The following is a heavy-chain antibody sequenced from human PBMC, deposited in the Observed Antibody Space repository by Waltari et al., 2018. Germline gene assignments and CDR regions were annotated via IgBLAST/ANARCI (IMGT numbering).Heavy chain of an antibody. D-gene: IGHD2-8*02. V-gene: IGHV4-38-2*01. CDR1: GYSLSSGSY. CDR3: AGQVGWTGGDYFDY. CDR2: IYHSGST. J-gene: IGHJ4*02. Sequence: QVQLQESGPGLVKPSETLSLPCAVSGYSLSSGSYLGWIRQPPGKGLEWIGSIYHSGSTYYNPSLKSRVTISVDTSKNQFSLKLSSVTAADTAVYYCAGQVGWTGGDYFDYWGQGTLVTVSS.